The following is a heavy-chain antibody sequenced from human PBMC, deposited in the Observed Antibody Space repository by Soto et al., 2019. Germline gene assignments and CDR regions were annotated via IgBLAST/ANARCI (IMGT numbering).Heavy chain of an antibody. CDR2: IYYSGST. CDR1: GGSISSSSYY. V-gene: IGHV4-39*01. Sequence: LSLTCTVSGGSISSSSYYWGWIRQPPGKGLEWIGSIYYSGSTYYNPSLKSRVTISVDTSKNQFSLKLSSVTAADTAVYYCARQGIAVAGTPFDYWGQGTLVTVSS. D-gene: IGHD6-19*01. J-gene: IGHJ4*02. CDR3: ARQGIAVAGTPFDY.